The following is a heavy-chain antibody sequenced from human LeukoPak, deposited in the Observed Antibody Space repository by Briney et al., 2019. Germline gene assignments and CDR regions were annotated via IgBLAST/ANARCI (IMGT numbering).Heavy chain of an antibody. V-gene: IGHV1-2*02. CDR1: GYTFTGYY. CDR2: INPNSGGT. CDR3: ARARGYYYDSSGYSDY. J-gene: IGHJ4*02. D-gene: IGHD3-22*01. Sequence: ASVKVSCKASGYTFTGYYMHWVRQAPGQGLEWTGWINPNSGGTNYAQKFQGRVTMTRDTSISTAYMELSRLRSDDTAVYYCARARGYYYDSSGYSDYWGQGTLVTVSS.